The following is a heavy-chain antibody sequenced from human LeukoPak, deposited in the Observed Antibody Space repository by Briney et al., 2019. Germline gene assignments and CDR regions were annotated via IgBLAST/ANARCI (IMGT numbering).Heavy chain of an antibody. CDR2: INHSGST. J-gene: IGHJ4*02. CDR3: AREPRVLNFDY. CDR1: GGSFSGHY. Sequence: SETLSLTCAVYGGSFSGHYWSWIRQPPGKGLEWIGEINHSGSTNYNPSLKSRVTISVDTSKNQFSLKLSSVTAADTAVYYCAREPRVLNFDYWGQGTLVTVSS. V-gene: IGHV4-34*01.